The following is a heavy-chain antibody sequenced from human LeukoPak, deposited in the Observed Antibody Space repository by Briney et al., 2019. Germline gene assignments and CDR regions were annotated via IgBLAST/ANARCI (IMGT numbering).Heavy chain of an antibody. CDR1: GFSISGHN. V-gene: IGHV3-30-3*01. J-gene: IGHJ4*02. D-gene: IGHD5-18*01. CDR2: LSSDGSHI. CDR3: AKDRLQIWLYVGIFDH. Sequence: GGAPRLSSCASGFSISGHNIFWGRQAPGRGGGGVAVLSSDGSHIDYPASVKGRFTISRDISRNTLYLQMNSLTDDDTAVYFCAKDRLQIWLYVGIFDHWGQGALVTVSS.